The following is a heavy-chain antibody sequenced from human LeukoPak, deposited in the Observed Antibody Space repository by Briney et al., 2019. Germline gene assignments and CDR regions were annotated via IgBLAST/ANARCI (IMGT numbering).Heavy chain of an antibody. V-gene: IGHV4-30-4*01. D-gene: IGHD2-15*01. CDR2: IYDSGST. J-gene: IGHJ3*02. Sequence: SQTLSLTCTVSGASIRSGDYYWSWIRQPPGKGLEWIGYIYDSGSTYYNPSLKSRITISVDTSENRFSLKLSSVTATDTAVYCCARDCSGGSCYGAFDIWGQGTMVTVSS. CDR1: GASIRSGDYY. CDR3: ARDCSGGSCYGAFDI.